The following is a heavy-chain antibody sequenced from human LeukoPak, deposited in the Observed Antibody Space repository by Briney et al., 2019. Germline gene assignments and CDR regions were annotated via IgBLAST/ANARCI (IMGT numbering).Heavy chain of an antibody. CDR1: GFSFSSYP. V-gene: IGHV3-23*01. D-gene: IGHD6-19*01. CDR3: ARDGAVAGHFDY. J-gene: IGHJ4*02. Sequence: GGSLRLSCAASGFSFSSYPMSWVRQAPGKGLEWVSGISTSGASTYSADSVKGRFTISRDNSKNTFFLQMNSLRVEDTAVYYCARDGAVAGHFDYWGQGTLVTVSS. CDR2: ISTSGAST.